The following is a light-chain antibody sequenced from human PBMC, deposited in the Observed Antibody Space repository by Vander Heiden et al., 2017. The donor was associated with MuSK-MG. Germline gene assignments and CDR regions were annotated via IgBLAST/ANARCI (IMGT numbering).Light chain of an antibody. CDR3: QQDGSSPKM. J-gene: IGKJ1*01. V-gene: IGKV3-20*01. Sequence: EIVLTQSPGTLSLSPGERATLSCRASQSVRNSYLAWYQQKPGQAPRLLIYDASSRAPGIPGRLSGSGSGTDFTLTISGLEPEDFAVYYCQQDGSSPKMFGQGTKVEIK. CDR2: DAS. CDR1: QSVRNSY.